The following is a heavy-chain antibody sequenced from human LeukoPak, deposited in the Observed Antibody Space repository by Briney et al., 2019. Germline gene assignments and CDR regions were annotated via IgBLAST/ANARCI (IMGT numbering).Heavy chain of an antibody. Sequence: GGSLRLSCAASGFTFSTYEMNWVRQAAGKVLEWVSYIGSSGSTIYYAGSVKGRFTVSRDNAKNSLYLQMNSLRAEDTAFYYCARAVTSDYWGQGTLVTVSS. J-gene: IGHJ4*02. V-gene: IGHV3-48*03. CDR3: ARAVTSDY. CDR2: IGSSGSTI. CDR1: GFTFSTYE.